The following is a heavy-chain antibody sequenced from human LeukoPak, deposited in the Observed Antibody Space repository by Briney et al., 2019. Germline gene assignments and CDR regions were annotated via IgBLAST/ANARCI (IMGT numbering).Heavy chain of an antibody. Sequence: GSLRLSCAASGFTFSSYAMSWIRQPPGKGLEWIGYIYYSGSTNYNPSLKSRVTISVDTSKNQFSLKLSSVTAADTAVYYCARGYGGNRMYYFDYWGQGTLVTVSS. CDR1: GFTFSSYA. D-gene: IGHD4-23*01. J-gene: IGHJ4*02. CDR2: IYYSGST. V-gene: IGHV4-59*08. CDR3: ARGYGGNRMYYFDY.